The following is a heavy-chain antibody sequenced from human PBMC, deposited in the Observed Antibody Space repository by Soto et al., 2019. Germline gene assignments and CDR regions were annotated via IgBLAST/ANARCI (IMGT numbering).Heavy chain of an antibody. V-gene: IGHV1-69*01. CDR2: IIPIFGTA. D-gene: IGHD6-6*01. Sequence: QVQLVQSGAEVKKPGSSVKVSCKASGGTFSSYAISWVRQAPGQGLEWMGGIIPIFGTANYAQKFQGRVTITADESTSTAYMELSGLRSEDTAVYYCARDLGFEYSSSSALDYWGQGTLVTVSS. CDR1: GGTFSSYA. CDR3: ARDLGFEYSSSSALDY. J-gene: IGHJ4*02.